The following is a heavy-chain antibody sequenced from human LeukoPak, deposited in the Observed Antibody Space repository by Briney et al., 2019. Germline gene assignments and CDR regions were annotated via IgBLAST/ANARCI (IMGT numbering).Heavy chain of an antibody. V-gene: IGHV1-2*04. D-gene: IGHD2-2*02. CDR2: INPNSGGT. Sequence: GASVRVSCKASVYTFTGYYMHWVRQAPGQGLEWMGWINPNSGGTNYAQKFQGWVTMTRDTSISTAYMELSRLRSDDTAVYYCARARYCSSTSCYTDFDYWGQGTLVTVSS. CDR3: ARARYCSSTSCYTDFDY. CDR1: VYTFTGYY. J-gene: IGHJ4*02.